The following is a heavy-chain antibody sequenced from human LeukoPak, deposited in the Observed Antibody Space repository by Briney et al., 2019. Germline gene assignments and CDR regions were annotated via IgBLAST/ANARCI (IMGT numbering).Heavy chain of an antibody. J-gene: IGHJ4*02. CDR2: ILSDGSYE. V-gene: IGHV3-30*02. CDR1: GFSLSRNG. D-gene: IGHD2-2*01. CDR3: ASKLLPAAEQGLAY. Sequence: GGSLRLSCATSGFSLSRNGMHWVRQAPGQGLEWVAFILSDGSYEYYADSVKGRFTIFRDNSKNTLHLQMHSLRVEDTAVYYCASKLLPAAEQGLAYWGQGTLVTVSS.